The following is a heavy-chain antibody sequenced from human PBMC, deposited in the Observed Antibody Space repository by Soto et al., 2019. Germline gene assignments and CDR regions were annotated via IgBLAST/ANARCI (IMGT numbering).Heavy chain of an antibody. CDR2: IYHSGST. D-gene: IGHD3-10*01. CDR1: SGSISSSNW. Sequence: SETLSLTCAVSSGSISSSNWWSWVRQPPGKGLEWIGEIYHSGSTNYNPSLKSRVNISVDKSKNQFSLKLSSVTAADTAVYYCASYSYYYGSGSFAYWGQGTLVTVSS. CDR3: ASYSYYYGSGSFAY. V-gene: IGHV4-4*02. J-gene: IGHJ4*02.